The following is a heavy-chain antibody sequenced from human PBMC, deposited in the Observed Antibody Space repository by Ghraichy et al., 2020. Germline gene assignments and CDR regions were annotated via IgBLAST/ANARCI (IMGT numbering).Heavy chain of an antibody. J-gene: IGHJ4*02. V-gene: IGHV3-23*01. Sequence: GGSLRLSCTTSGFTFSTYAMSWVRQAPGRGLEWVSTISGSGGTTYYADSVKGRFTISRDNSKNTLFLQMNGLRAEDTAVYYCAKGRSADWGQGTLVTVSS. CDR1: GFTFSTYA. D-gene: IGHD2-2*01. CDR2: ISGSGGTT. CDR3: AKGRSAD.